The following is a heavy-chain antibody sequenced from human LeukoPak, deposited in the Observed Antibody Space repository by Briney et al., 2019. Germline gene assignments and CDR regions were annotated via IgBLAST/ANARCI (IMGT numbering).Heavy chain of an antibody. CDR2: ITDNGDTK. CDR3: TRAFYSGSDRFDY. D-gene: IGHD3-10*01. J-gene: IGHJ4*02. Sequence: PGGPLRLSCTASGFPFSKYAIHWVRQAPGKGLEWVAVITDNGDTKYYADSVRGRFTISRDNSRNTLYLQMDSLGQNDTGLYYCTRAFYSGSDRFDYWGQRTLVSVSS. V-gene: IGHV3-30*04. CDR1: GFPFSKYA.